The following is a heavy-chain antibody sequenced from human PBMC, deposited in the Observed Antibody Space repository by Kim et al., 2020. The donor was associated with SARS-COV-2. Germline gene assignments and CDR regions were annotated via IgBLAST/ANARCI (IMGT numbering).Heavy chain of an antibody. CDR2: GST. J-gene: IGHJ4*02. V-gene: IGHV4-59*09. Sequence: GSTDYNPSLKSRVTISVDTSKNQFSLKLSSVAAADTAVYYCAGGDGPFDYWGQGTLVTVSS. CDR3: AGGDGPFDY.